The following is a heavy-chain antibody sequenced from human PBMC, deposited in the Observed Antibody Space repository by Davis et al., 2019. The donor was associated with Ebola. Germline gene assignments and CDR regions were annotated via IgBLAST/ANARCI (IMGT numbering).Heavy chain of an antibody. J-gene: IGHJ4*02. D-gene: IGHD5-24*01. CDR2: IYHSGST. CDR3: AREGDGYNYGMDY. CDR1: GGSISSSNW. Sequence: SETLSLTCAVSGGSISSSNWWSWVRQPPGKGLEWIGEIYHSGSTNYNPSLKSRVTISVDKSKNQFSLKLSSVTAADTAVYYCAREGDGYNYGMDYWGQGTLVTVSS. V-gene: IGHV4-4*02.